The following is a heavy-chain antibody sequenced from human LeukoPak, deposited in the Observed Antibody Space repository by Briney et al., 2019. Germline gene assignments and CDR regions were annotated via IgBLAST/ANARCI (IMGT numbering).Heavy chain of an antibody. CDR3: ATHPNLFYYGSGSHGDY. D-gene: IGHD3-10*01. Sequence: SETLSLTCTVSGGSISSSSYYWGWIRQPPGKGLEWIGSIYYSGSTYYNPSLKSRVTISVDTSKNQFSLKLSSVTAADTAVYYCATHPNLFYYGSGSHGDYWGQGTLVTVSS. CDR1: GGSISSSSYY. CDR2: IYYSGST. V-gene: IGHV4-39*07. J-gene: IGHJ4*02.